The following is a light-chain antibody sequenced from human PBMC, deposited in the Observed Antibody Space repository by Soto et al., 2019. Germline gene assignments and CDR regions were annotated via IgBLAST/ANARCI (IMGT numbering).Light chain of an antibody. CDR1: QSISSW. Sequence: DIQMTQSPSTLSASVGDRVTITCRASQSISSWLAWYQQKPGKAPKLLIYDASSLKSGVPSRFSGSGSGTEFTLTISSLQPEDFATYYCQQYNSYSSHTFGQGTKLEIK. J-gene: IGKJ2*01. CDR3: QQYNSYSSHT. V-gene: IGKV1-5*01. CDR2: DAS.